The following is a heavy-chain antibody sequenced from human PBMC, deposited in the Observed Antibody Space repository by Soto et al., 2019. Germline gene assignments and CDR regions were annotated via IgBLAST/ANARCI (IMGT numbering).Heavy chain of an antibody. J-gene: IGHJ4*02. V-gene: IGHV4-59*08. CDR3: AKLTYYYDNDGYAFEF. Sequence: QLQLQESGPGLVKPSETLSLTCSVSGGSISRDYWSWIRQPPGKGLEWIGYAFYSGSTNYNPSLKSRVSVSVDRSKNQFSLKLTSMTDADTAVYYCAKLTYYYDNDGYAFEFWGQGTLVTVSS. CDR2: AFYSGST. CDR1: GGSISRDY. D-gene: IGHD3-22*01.